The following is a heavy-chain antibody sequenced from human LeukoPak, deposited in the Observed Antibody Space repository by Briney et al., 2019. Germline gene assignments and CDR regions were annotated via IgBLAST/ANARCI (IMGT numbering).Heavy chain of an antibody. CDR2: IYYQGNT. Sequence: PGGSLRLSCAASGVTVSSNHMNGVRQAPGKGLEWVSIIYYQGNTYYADSVKGGFTISRDNSKNTLYLEINNLRAEDTAVYYCAALSGVGVKIGFDYWGQGSLVIVSS. CDR1: GVTVSSNH. D-gene: IGHD1-26*01. CDR3: AALSGVGVKIGFDY. J-gene: IGHJ4*02. V-gene: IGHV3-66*01.